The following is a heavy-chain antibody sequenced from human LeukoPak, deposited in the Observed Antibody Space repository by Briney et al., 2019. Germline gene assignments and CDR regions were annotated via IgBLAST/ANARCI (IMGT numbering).Heavy chain of an antibody. CDR2: IRQDGSEK. CDR3: ARWGSELPDDAFDI. V-gene: IGHV3-7*01. CDR1: GFTFSRYW. D-gene: IGHD6-25*01. Sequence: GGSLRLSCAASGFTFSRYWMSWVRQAPGKGLEWVANIRQDGSEKHYLDSVKGRITISRDNAKNSLYLQMNSLRVEDTAAYFCARWGSELPDDAFDIWGQGTMVTVSS. J-gene: IGHJ3*02.